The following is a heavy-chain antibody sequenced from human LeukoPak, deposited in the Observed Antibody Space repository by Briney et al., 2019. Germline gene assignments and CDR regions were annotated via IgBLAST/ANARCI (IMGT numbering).Heavy chain of an antibody. CDR3: ARSDSSYGYVNY. J-gene: IGHJ4*02. CDR2: IYYIGNT. D-gene: IGHD5-18*01. V-gene: IGHV4-59*12. CDR1: GGSTSTYY. Sequence: SETLSLTCTVSGGSTSTYYWSWIRQPPGKGLEWIGYIYYIGNTNYNPSLKSRVTVSIDTSKNQFSLNLSSVTAADTAVYYCARSDSSYGYVNYWGQGNLVTVSS.